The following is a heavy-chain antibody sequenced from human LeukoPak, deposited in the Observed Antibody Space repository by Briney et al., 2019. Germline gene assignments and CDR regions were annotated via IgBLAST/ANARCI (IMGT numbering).Heavy chain of an antibody. D-gene: IGHD3-3*01. V-gene: IGHV3-7*01. CDR3: ARGKYSIFGVAPLDY. J-gene: IGHJ4*02. CDR1: GFTFSSYW. Sequence: GGSLRLSCAASGFTFSSYWMSWVRQAPGKGLEWVANIKQDGSEKYYVDSVKGRFTISRDNAKNSLYLQMNSLRAEDTAIHYCARGKYSIFGVAPLDYWGQGTLVTVSS. CDR2: IKQDGSEK.